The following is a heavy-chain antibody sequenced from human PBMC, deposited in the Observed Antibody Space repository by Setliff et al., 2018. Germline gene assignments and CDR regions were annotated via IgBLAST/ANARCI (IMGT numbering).Heavy chain of an antibody. CDR3: ARSTVTTDYYYYEMDV. CDR2: LYTSGST. Sequence: SETLSLTCTVSGGSVGNSYYYWSWIRQPAGKGLERIGRLYTSGSTTYNPSLKSRVTMSVDTSKNQLSLKLSSVTAADTAVYYCARSTVTTDYYYYEMDVWGEGTTVTVSS. V-gene: IGHV4-61*02. CDR1: GGSVGNSYYY. J-gene: IGHJ6*04. D-gene: IGHD4-17*01.